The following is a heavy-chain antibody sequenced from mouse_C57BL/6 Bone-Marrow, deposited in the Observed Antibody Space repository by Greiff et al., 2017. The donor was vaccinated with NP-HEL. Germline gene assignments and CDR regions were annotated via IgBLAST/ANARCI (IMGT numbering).Heavy chain of an antibody. CDR1: GYTFTDYE. J-gene: IGHJ4*01. CDR2: IDPETGGT. D-gene: IGHD1-1*02. CDR3: TSIPYGYAMDY. V-gene: IGHV1-15*01. Sequence: QVHVKQSGAELVRPGASVTLSCKASGYTFTDYEMHWVKQTPVHGLEWIGAIDPETGGTAYNQKFKGKAILTADKSSSTAYMELRSLTSEDSAVYYCTSIPYGYAMDYWGQGTSVTVSS.